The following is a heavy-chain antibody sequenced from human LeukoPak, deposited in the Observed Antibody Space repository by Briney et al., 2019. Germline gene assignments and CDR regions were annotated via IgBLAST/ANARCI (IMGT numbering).Heavy chain of an antibody. CDR2: ITGSGGNT. Sequence: GGSLRLSCAASGFTFSNYAMSWVRQAPGKGLEWVSAITGSGGNTYYADSVKGRFTISRDNSKKPVFLQMNSLRAEDTAVYYFAKWGDFDVLSGYSVSDYWGQGTLVTVSS. CDR3: AKWGDFDVLSGYSVSDY. D-gene: IGHD3-9*01. J-gene: IGHJ4*02. V-gene: IGHV3-23*01. CDR1: GFTFSNYA.